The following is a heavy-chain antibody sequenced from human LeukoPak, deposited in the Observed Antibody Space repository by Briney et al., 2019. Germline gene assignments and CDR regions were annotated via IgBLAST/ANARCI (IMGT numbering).Heavy chain of an antibody. CDR1: GFTFSSYA. CDR3: AQDRRTMVRGVISGFDY. Sequence: GGSLRLSCAAAGFTFSSYAMSWVRQAPGEGLGWVSAIIASGGRTYYADSVEGQFTISRDNSKHTLYLQMNSLRAEDTAVYYCAQDRRTMVRGVISGFDYWGQGTLVTVSS. D-gene: IGHD3-10*01. V-gene: IGHV3-23*01. J-gene: IGHJ4*02. CDR2: IIASGGRT.